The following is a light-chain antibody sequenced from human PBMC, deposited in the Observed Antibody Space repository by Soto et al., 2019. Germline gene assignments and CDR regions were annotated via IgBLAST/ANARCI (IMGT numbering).Light chain of an antibody. Sequence: EIVLTQSPATLSLSPGERATLSCRASQSVGSYLAWYQQKTGQAPRLLISDASNRATGIPARFSGSGSGTDFTLTISSLEPEDFAVYYCQQRTNWPPETFGQGTKVEIK. CDR2: DAS. J-gene: IGKJ2*01. V-gene: IGKV3-11*01. CDR1: QSVGSY. CDR3: QQRTNWPPET.